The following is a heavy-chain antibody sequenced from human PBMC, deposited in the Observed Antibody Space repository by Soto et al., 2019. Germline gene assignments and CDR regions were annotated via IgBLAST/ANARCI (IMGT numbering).Heavy chain of an antibody. D-gene: IGHD6-19*01. Sequence: GGSLILSCAASGFTVSSNYMSWVRQAPGKGLEWVSVIYSGGSTYYADSVKGRFTISRDNSKNTLYLQMNSLRAEDTAVYYCARDLGPYSSGWYFFDYWGQGTLVTVSS. CDR3: ARDLGPYSSGWYFFDY. CDR2: IYSGGST. CDR1: GFTVSSNY. V-gene: IGHV3-66*01. J-gene: IGHJ4*02.